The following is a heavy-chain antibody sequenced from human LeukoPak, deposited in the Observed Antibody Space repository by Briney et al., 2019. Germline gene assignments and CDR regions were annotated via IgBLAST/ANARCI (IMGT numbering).Heavy chain of an antibody. Sequence: GGSLRLSCAASGFTVSNTYMSWVRQAPGKGLEWVSLIYSGGGTYSADSVKGRFTISRDISKNTLYLQMDSLRAEDTAVYYCARADSSSWYDRDTYFDYWGQGTLVTVSS. D-gene: IGHD6-13*01. CDR3: ARADSSSWYDRDTYFDY. CDR2: IYSGGGT. V-gene: IGHV3-53*01. CDR1: GFTVSNTY. J-gene: IGHJ4*02.